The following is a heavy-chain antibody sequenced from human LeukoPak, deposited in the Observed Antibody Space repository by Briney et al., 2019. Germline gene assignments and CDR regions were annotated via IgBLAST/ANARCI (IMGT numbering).Heavy chain of an antibody. CDR3: ARDREMATSQFQLNDFDI. D-gene: IGHD5-24*01. CDR2: IYYIGMT. J-gene: IGHJ3*02. Sequence: SDTLSLTCTVSGGSISSYYWSWIRQPPGKGLEWFGYIYYIGMTNDKPSLKNRGTISVDTCKNQFSLNLSSVTTADTAVYYCARDREMATSQFQLNDFDIWGQGTMVTVSS. V-gene: IGHV4-59*13. CDR1: GGSISSYY.